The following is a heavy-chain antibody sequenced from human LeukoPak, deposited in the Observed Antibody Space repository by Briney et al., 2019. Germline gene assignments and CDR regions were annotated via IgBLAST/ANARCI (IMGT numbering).Heavy chain of an antibody. D-gene: IGHD2-15*01. J-gene: IGHJ4*02. CDR1: GFTFGRHW. CDR2: IREDGSEK. Sequence: GDSLRLSCRAFGFTFGRHWMSWVRQAPGKGPEWVANIREDGSEKFYANSVKGRFTISRDNAKNSLYLQMNSLTVDDTAVYYCARVWVVAAHFDYWGQGTLVTVSS. V-gene: IGHV3-7*01. CDR3: ARVWVVAAHFDY.